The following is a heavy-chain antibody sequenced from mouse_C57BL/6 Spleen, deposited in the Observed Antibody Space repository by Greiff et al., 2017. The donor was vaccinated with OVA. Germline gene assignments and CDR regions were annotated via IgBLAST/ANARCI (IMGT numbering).Heavy chain of an antibody. CDR1: GYTFTSYW. D-gene: IGHD3-2*02. CDR2: IYPGNSDT. Sequence: EVQLKESGTVLARPGASVKMSCKTSGYTFTSYWMHWVKQRPGQGLEWIGAIYPGNSDTSYNQKFKGKAKLTAVTSASTAYMELSSLTNDDSAVYYCTRAEKTAQATWFAYWGQGTLVTVSA. V-gene: IGHV1-5*01. J-gene: IGHJ3*01. CDR3: TRAEKTAQATWFAY.